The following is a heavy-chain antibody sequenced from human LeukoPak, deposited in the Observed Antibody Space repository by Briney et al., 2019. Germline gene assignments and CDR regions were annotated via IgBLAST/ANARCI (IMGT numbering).Heavy chain of an antibody. J-gene: IGHJ4*02. CDR1: GYTFTGYY. CDR3: AREAVRRGGIAVAGLPRY. CDR2: INPNSGGT. V-gene: IGHV1-2*02. D-gene: IGHD6-19*01. Sequence: ASVKVSCKASGYTFTGYYMHWVRQAPGQGLEWMGWINPNSGGTNYAQKSQGRVTMTRDTSISTAYMELSRLRSDDTAVYYCAREAVRRGGIAVAGLPRYWGQGTLVTVSS.